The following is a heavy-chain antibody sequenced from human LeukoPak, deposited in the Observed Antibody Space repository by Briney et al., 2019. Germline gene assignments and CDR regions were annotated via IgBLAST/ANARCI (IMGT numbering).Heavy chain of an antibody. CDR2: ISYDGSNK. Sequence: GRSLRLSCAASGFTFSSYGMHWVRQAPGKGLEWVAVISYDGSNKYYADSVKGRFTISRDNSKNTLYLQMNSLRAEDTAVYYCARDSHPGYSNIWGQGTLVTVSS. CDR3: ARDSHPGYSNI. D-gene: IGHD6-13*01. CDR1: GFTFSSYG. V-gene: IGHV3-30*03. J-gene: IGHJ4*02.